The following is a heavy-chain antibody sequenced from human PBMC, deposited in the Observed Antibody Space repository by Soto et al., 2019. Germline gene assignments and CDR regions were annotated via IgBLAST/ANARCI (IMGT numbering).Heavy chain of an antibody. J-gene: IGHJ3*02. Sequence: PSETLSLTCAVYGGSFSGYYWSWIRQPPGKGLEWIGEINHSGSTNYNPSLKSRVTISVDTSKNQFSLKLSSVTAADTAVYYCARGPSWERQLVGETFDIWGQGTMVTVSS. CDR2: INHSGST. V-gene: IGHV4-34*01. CDR3: ARGPSWERQLVGETFDI. CDR1: GGSFSGYY. D-gene: IGHD6-13*01.